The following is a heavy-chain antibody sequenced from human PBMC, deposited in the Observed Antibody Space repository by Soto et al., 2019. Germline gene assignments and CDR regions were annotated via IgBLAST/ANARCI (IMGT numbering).Heavy chain of an antibody. D-gene: IGHD3-22*01. CDR3: AKDISPNNDDSSGDPFDV. V-gene: IGHV3-23*01. Sequence: EVHLLESGGGLVQPGGSLRLSCVASGFTFSNYAMNWVRQAPGKGLEWISAISGGGVNTYYADSVKGRISVSRDNSKSTLYLHIDSLRAADTAVYYCAKDISPNNDDSSGDPFDVWGQGTKVTVSS. CDR2: ISGGGVNT. J-gene: IGHJ3*01. CDR1: GFTFSNYA.